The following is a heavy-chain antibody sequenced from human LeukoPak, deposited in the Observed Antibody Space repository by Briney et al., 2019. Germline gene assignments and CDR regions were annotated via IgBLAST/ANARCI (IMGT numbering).Heavy chain of an antibody. J-gene: IGHJ5*02. Sequence: ASVKVSCKASGGTFSSYAISWVRQAPGQGLEWMGWISAYNGDTNYAQKFQGRVILTTDTSTSTAYMELRSLRSDDTAVYYCARDPSNTSGRRTWFDPWGQGTLVTVSS. D-gene: IGHD2-2*01. CDR2: ISAYNGDT. CDR1: GGTFSSYA. CDR3: ARDPSNTSGRRTWFDP. V-gene: IGHV1-18*01.